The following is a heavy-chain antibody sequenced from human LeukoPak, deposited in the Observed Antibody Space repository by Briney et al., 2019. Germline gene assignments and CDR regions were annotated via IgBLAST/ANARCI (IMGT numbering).Heavy chain of an antibody. CDR1: GYTFTSYY. D-gene: IGHD3-16*02. V-gene: IGHV1-2*02. CDR3: ASYPRSVDTPPFDY. Sequence: GASVKVSCKASGYTFTSYYMHWLRQAPGQGLEWMGWINPNNGDTKYAQSFLGRVIMTRDTSTTTAYMELSSLRSDDTAVYFCASYPRSVDTPPFDYWGQGTLVTVSS. CDR2: INPNNGDT. J-gene: IGHJ4*02.